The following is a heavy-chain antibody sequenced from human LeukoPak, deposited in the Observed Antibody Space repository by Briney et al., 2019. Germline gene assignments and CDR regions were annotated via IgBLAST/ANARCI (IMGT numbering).Heavy chain of an antibody. D-gene: IGHD6-19*01. V-gene: IGHV3-23*01. CDR1: GFTFSNYA. CDR3: AKDRYSSGWYGDAFDI. Sequence: PGGSLRLSCAASGFTFSNYAMSWVRQAPGKGLEWVSAISGSGGSTYYADSVKGRFTISRDNSKNTLYLQMNSLRAEDTAVYYCAKDRYSSGWYGDAFDIWGQGTMVTVSS. CDR2: ISGSGGST. J-gene: IGHJ3*02.